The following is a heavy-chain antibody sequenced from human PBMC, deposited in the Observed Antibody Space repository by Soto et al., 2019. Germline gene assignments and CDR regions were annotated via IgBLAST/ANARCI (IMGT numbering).Heavy chain of an antibody. CDR1: GYTLTELS. Sequence: ASVKVSCKVSGYTLTELSMHWVRQAPGKGLEWMGGFDPEDGETIYAQKFQGRVTMTEDTSTDTAYMELSSLRSGDTAVYYCATDRSIVGATDYFDYWGQGTLVTVSS. J-gene: IGHJ4*02. V-gene: IGHV1-24*01. D-gene: IGHD1-26*01. CDR2: FDPEDGET. CDR3: ATDRSIVGATDYFDY.